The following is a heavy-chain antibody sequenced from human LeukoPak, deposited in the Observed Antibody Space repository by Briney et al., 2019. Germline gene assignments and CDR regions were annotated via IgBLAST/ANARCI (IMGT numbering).Heavy chain of an antibody. Sequence: GGSLRLSCAASGFTFSSYEMNWVRQAPGKGLEWVSYISSSGSTIYYADSVKGRFTISRDNAKNSLYLQMNSLRAEDTAVYYCARIRPTADYYYYYMDVWGKGTTVTVSS. J-gene: IGHJ6*03. D-gene: IGHD4-17*01. CDR2: ISSSGSTI. CDR1: GFTFSSYE. V-gene: IGHV3-48*03. CDR3: ARIRPTADYYYYYMDV.